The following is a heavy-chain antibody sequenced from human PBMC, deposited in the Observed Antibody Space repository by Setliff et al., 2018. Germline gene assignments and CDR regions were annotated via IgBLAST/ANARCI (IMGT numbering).Heavy chain of an antibody. CDR2: ISVYNGDT. V-gene: IGHV1-18*01. D-gene: IGHD5-18*01. J-gene: IGHJ4*02. CDR1: GYTFRNYA. CDR3: ARAPSVELVTIRTNSWFTY. Sequence: ASVNVSCKASGYTFRNYAFAWVRQAPGQGLEWVGWISVYNGDTNYAQKFQGSVTLTTDASTSTAYMELRSLTSDDSAFYYCARAPSVELVTIRTNSWFTYWGQGTLVTVSS.